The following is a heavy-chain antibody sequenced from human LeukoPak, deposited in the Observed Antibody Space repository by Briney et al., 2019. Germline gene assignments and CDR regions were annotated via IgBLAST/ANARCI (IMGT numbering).Heavy chain of an antibody. J-gene: IGHJ6*02. V-gene: IGHV3-48*02. D-gene: IGHD6-6*01. Sequence: GGSLRLSCAASGFTFSSYSMTGVRQAPGKGLEWVSYISSSSSTIYYADSVKGRFTISRDNAKNSLYLQMNSLRDDDTAVYYCALYSSSSGGDYYYYGMDVWGQGTTVTVSS. CDR2: ISSSSSTI. CDR3: ALYSSSSGGDYYYYGMDV. CDR1: GFTFSSYS.